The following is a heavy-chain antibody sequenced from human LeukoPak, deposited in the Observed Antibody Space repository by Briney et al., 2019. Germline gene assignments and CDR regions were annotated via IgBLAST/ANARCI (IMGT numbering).Heavy chain of an antibody. D-gene: IGHD1-1*01. CDR2: INPSGGST. J-gene: IGHJ6*02. CDR3: ARDAGTPYYGMDV. Sequence: ASVKVSCKATGYTFTSYYMHWVRQAPGQGLEWMGIINPSGGSTSYAQKFQGRVTMTRDTSTSTVYMELSSLRSEDTAVYYCARDAGTPYYGMDVWGQGTTVTVSS. CDR1: GYTFTSYY. V-gene: IGHV1-46*01.